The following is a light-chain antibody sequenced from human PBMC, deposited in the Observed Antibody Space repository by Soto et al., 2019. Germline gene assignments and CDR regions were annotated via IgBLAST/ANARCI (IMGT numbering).Light chain of an antibody. J-gene: IGKJ4*01. CDR1: QSVSSY. CDR3: QQRSNWPLT. Sequence: EIVLTQSPATLSLSPGERATLSCRASQSVSSYLAWYQQKPGQAPGLLIYDASNRAPGIPARFSGSGSGTDFTLTISSLEPEECAVYYCQQRSNWPLTFGGGTKVEIK. V-gene: IGKV3-11*01. CDR2: DAS.